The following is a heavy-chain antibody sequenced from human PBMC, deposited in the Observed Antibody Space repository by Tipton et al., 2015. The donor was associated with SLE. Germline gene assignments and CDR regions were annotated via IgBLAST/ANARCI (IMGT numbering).Heavy chain of an antibody. CDR2: IYTSGST. Sequence: TLSLTCTVSGVSISSASYYWNWIRQPAGKGLEWIGRIYTSGSTNYNPSLKSRVTISVDTSKNQFSLQLNSVTPEDTAVYYCARVWGTGSRGVDYWGQGTLVTVSS. CDR1: GVSISSASYY. V-gene: IGHV4-61*02. J-gene: IGHJ4*02. D-gene: IGHD2-2*01. CDR3: ARVWGTGSRGVDY.